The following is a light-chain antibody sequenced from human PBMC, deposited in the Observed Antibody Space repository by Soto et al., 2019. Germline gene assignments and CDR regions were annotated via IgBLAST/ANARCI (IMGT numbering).Light chain of an antibody. CDR1: QTISSW. CDR3: QYYNSYSEA. V-gene: IGKV1-5*03. J-gene: IGKJ1*01. Sequence: DIQMTQSPSTLSGSVGDRVTITCRASQTISSWLAWYQQKPGKAPKLLIYKASTLKSGVPSRFSGSGSGTEFTLTISSLQPDDFATYYCQYYNSYSEALGQGTKV. CDR2: KAS.